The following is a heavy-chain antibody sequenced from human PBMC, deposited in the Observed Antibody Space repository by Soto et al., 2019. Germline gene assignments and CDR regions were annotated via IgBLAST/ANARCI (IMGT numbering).Heavy chain of an antibody. CDR3: ARDGYYYDTDV. CDR2: IKQDGSQK. V-gene: IGHV3-7*03. CDR1: GFTFSSSW. J-gene: IGHJ6*02. Sequence: HPGGSLRLSCVASGFTFSSSWMTWARQAPGKGLEWVANIKQDGSQKYYVDSVKGRFIISRDNAKNSLYLQMNSLRADDTAVYYCARDGYYYDTDVWGQGTTVTVSS.